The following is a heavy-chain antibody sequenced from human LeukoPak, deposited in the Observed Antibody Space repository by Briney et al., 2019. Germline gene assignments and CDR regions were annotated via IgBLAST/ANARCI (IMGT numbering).Heavy chain of an antibody. D-gene: IGHD3-10*01. CDR3: ARGGPPNYYGSGSYYRYYFDN. V-gene: IGHV1-3*01. CDR1: GNTFTNYI. J-gene: IGHJ4*02. CDR2: SNAGNGIT. Sequence: ASVKVSCKASGNTFTNYIIHWVRQAPGQRLECMGWSNAGNGITKFSQKLQGRVTMTTDTSTSTAYMELRSLRSDDTAVYYCARGGPPNYYGSGSYYRYYFDNWGQGTLVTVPS.